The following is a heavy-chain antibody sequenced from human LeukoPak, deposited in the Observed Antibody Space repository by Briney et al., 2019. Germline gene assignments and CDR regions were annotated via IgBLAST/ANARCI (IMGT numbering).Heavy chain of an antibody. CDR1: GGSISSGDYY. J-gene: IGHJ4*02. CDR2: IYYSGST. Sequence: SQTLSLTCTVSGGSISSGDYYWSWIRQPPGKGLEWIGYIYYSGSTYYNPSLKSRVTISVDTSKNQFSLKLSSVTAADTAVHYCARYDFWSGYHDYWGQGTLVTVSS. D-gene: IGHD3-3*01. V-gene: IGHV4-30-4*08. CDR3: ARYDFWSGYHDY.